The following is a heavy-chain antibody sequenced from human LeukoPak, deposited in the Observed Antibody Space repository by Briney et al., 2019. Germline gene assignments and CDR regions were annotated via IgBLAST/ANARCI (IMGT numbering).Heavy chain of an antibody. D-gene: IGHD3-22*01. V-gene: IGHV1-2*02. Sequence: ASVKVSCKASGYTFTGYYMHWVRQAPGQGLEWMGWINPNSGGTNYAQKFQGRVTMTRDTSISTAYMELSRLRSDDTAVYYCARDVGGYPPGLYSDYWGQGTLVIVSS. CDR1: GYTFTGYY. CDR2: INPNSGGT. J-gene: IGHJ4*02. CDR3: ARDVGGYPPGLYSDY.